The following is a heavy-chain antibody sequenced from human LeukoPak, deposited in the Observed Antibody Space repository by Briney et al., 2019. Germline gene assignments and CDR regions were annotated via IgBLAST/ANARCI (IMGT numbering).Heavy chain of an antibody. Sequence: GGSLRLSCAASGFTFDDSVMSWVRQAPGKGLEWVSGINWNGGSTGYADSVKGRFTISRDNAKNSLYLQMSRLRAEDTALYYCARDWFTRLGELSPDRAFDYWGQGTLVTVSS. CDR3: ARDWFTRLGELSPDRAFDY. CDR1: GFTFDDSV. J-gene: IGHJ4*02. V-gene: IGHV3-20*04. D-gene: IGHD3-16*02. CDR2: INWNGGST.